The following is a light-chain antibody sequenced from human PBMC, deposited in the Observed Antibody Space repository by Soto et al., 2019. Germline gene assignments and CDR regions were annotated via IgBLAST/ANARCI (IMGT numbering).Light chain of an antibody. CDR2: DVS. Sequence: QSVLTQPASVSGSPGQSITISCTGTSSDVGGYNYVSLYKQHPGKAPKLMIYDVSNRPSGVSNRFSGSKSGNPASLTISGLQAEDEADYYCGSYTSSDEVVFVGGSKMTVL. CDR1: SSDVGGYNY. CDR3: GSYTSSDEVV. V-gene: IGLV2-14*01. J-gene: IGLJ2*01.